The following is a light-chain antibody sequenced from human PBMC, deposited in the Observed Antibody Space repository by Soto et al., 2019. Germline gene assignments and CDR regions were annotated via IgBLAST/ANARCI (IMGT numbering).Light chain of an antibody. CDR1: QDMNNF. CDR2: SSS. V-gene: IGKV1-16*01. J-gene: IGKJ4*01. Sequence: DIQMTQSPSSLSASVGDRVIITCRASQDMNNFLGWFQQKPGKAPKSLIYSSSTLQSGVPSRFSGRGSGTDFTLTISRLQPEDYATYYCQQYQSYPITFGGGTKVEIK. CDR3: QQYQSYPIT.